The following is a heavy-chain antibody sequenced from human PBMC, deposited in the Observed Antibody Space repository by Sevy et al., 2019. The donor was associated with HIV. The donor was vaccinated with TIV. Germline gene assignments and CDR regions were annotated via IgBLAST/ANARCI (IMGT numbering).Heavy chain of an antibody. V-gene: IGHV3-30*03. CDR3: ARAEPPYYDFWSGYYTWSPYGMDV. CDR1: GFTFSSYA. CDR2: ISYDGSLK. D-gene: IGHD3-3*01. Sequence: GGSLRLSCAGSGFTFSSYAMHWVRQAPGKGLEWLAVISYDGSLKFHTDSVRGRFTISRDNSKNTVYLQMNSLRAEDTAVYYCARAEPPYYDFWSGYYTWSPYGMDVWGQGTTVTVSS. J-gene: IGHJ6*02.